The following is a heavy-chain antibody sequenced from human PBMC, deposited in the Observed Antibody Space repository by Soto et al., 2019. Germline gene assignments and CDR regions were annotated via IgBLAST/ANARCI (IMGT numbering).Heavy chain of an antibody. CDR2: IYYSGST. V-gene: IGHV4-59*01. Sequence: SETLSLTCTVSGGSISSYYWSWVRQPPGKGLEWIGYIYYSGSTNYNPSLKSRVTISVDTSKNQFSLKLSSVTAADTAVYYCVRSNYFDYWGQGTLVTVSS. J-gene: IGHJ4*02. CDR1: GGSISSYY. CDR3: VRSNYFDY.